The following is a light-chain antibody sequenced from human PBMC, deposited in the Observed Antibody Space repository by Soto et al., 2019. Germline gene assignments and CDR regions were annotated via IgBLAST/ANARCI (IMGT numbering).Light chain of an antibody. J-gene: IGKJ1*01. CDR3: QQYNYGPRT. CDR1: QSVGAS. Sequence: EIVMTQSPATLSVSPGERATLSCRARQSVGASLAWYQQKPGQAPRLLIYGASTRAAGISPRFSGGGSGTEFTLTISSLQAEDFGVYYCQQYNYGPRTFGQGTKLGIK. CDR2: GAS. V-gene: IGKV3-15*01.